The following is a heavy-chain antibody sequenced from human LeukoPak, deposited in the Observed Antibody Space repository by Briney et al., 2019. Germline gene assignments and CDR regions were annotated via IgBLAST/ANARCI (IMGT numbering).Heavy chain of an antibody. CDR2: INPNSGGT. V-gene: IGHV1-2*02. D-gene: IGHD3-10*01. Sequence: ASVKVSCKASGYTFTGYYMHWVRQAPGQGLEWMGWINPNSGGTNYAQKLQGRVTMTTDTSTSTAYMELRSLRSDDTAVYYCARVTYYYGSGSVEGYYYGMDVWGQGTTVTVSS. CDR1: GYTFTGYY. CDR3: ARVTYYYGSGSVEGYYYGMDV. J-gene: IGHJ6*02.